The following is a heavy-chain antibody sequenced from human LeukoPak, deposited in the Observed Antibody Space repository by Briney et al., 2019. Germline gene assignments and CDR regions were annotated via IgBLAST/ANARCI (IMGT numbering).Heavy chain of an antibody. Sequence: ASVKVSCKASGGTFSSYAISWVRQAPGQGLEWMGGIIPIFGTANYAQKFLGRVTITADESTSTAYMELSSLRSEDTAVYYCARGRFRLGYFDYWGQGTLVTVSS. J-gene: IGHJ4*02. CDR2: IIPIFGTA. CDR3: ARGRFRLGYFDY. V-gene: IGHV1-69*13. D-gene: IGHD3-10*01. CDR1: GGTFSSYA.